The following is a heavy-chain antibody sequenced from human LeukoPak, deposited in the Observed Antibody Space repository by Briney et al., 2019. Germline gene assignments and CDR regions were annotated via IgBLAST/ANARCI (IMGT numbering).Heavy chain of an antibody. J-gene: IGHJ4*02. D-gene: IGHD7-27*01. CDR2: IHHSGMT. CDR3: ARYTGTNWGYSFDY. V-gene: IGHV4-38-2*01. Sequence: SETLSLTCAVSGYSIGSGYYWSWIRQPPGKGLEWIATIHHSGMTYYNPSLKSRVTISVDTSKNQFSLKLSSVTAAGTAVYYCARYTGTNWGYSFDYWGQGTLVTVSS. CDR1: GYSIGSGYY.